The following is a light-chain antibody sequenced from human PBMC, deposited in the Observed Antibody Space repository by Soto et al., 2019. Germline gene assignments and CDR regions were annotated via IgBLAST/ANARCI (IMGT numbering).Light chain of an antibody. J-gene: IGKJ1*01. V-gene: IGKV1-5*01. CDR1: QSISSW. CDR3: QQYNSYPWT. Sequence: DIQMTQSPSTLSASVGDRVTITCRASQSISSWLAWYQQKPGKAPKLLIYDASSLESGVPSRFSGSGSGTEFTLTISSLQPYDFATYYCQQYNSYPWTFGQGTEVDIK. CDR2: DAS.